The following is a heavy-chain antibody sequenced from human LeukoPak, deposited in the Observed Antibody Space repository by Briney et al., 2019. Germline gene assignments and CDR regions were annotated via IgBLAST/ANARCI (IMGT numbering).Heavy chain of an antibody. CDR2: IYYSGST. CDR3: ARDIGSSSTLDY. V-gene: IGHV4-31*03. CDR1: GGSISSGGYY. J-gene: IGHJ4*02. Sequence: SEALSLTCTVPGGSISSGGYYWSWIRQHPGKGLEWIGYIYYSGSTYYNPSLKSRVTISVDTSKNQFSLKLSSVTAADTAVYYCARDIGSSSTLDYWGQGTLVTVSS. D-gene: IGHD6-13*01.